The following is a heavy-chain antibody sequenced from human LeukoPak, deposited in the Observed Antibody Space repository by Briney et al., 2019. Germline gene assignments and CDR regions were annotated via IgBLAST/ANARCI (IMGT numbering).Heavy chain of an antibody. D-gene: IGHD3-9*01. CDR2: IYYSGST. CDR1: GGSISSSSYY. CDR3: ARRVRDILTGYYPANVDY. Sequence: PSEALSLTRTVSGGSISSSSYYWGWIRQPPGKGLEWIGSIYYSGSTYYNPSLKSRVTISVDTSKNQFSLKLSSVTAADTAVYYCARRVRDILTGYYPANVDYWGQGTLVTVSS. J-gene: IGHJ4*02. V-gene: IGHV4-39*01.